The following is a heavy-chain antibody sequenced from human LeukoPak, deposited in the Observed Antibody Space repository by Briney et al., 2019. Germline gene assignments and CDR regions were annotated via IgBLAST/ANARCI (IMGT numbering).Heavy chain of an antibody. D-gene: IGHD2/OR15-2a*01. V-gene: IGHV3-74*03. Sequence: PGGSLRLSCVASGFTSGSYWIHWVRPAPEEGLGWVSRINYDGTSTTYADAEKGRFTVSRHNGKKTVSLQINSRRPDYTAVYYCAREANTAFDYWGQGTLVSVSS. CDR3: AREANTAFDY. J-gene: IGHJ4*02. CDR2: INYDGTST. CDR1: GFTSGSYW.